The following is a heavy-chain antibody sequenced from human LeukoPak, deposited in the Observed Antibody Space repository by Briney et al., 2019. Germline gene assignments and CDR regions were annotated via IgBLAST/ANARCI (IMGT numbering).Heavy chain of an antibody. J-gene: IGHJ4*02. Sequence: ASVKVSCKASGYTFTSYDINWVRQATGQGLEWMGWMNPNSGNTGYAQRFQGRVTITTNTSISTAYMELSSLRSEDTAVYYCARPTTMVRGASLGYWGQGTLVTVSS. CDR2: MNPNSGNT. V-gene: IGHV1-8*01. CDR3: ARPTTMVRGASLGY. D-gene: IGHD3-10*01. CDR1: GYTFTSYD.